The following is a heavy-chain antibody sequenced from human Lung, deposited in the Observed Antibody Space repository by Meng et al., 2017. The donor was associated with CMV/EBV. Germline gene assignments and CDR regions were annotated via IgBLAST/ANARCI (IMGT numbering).Heavy chain of an antibody. CDR2: IHNSGST. CDR3: ARDVGYCSDGSCSDY. D-gene: IGHD2-15*01. J-gene: IGHJ4*01. Sequence: SETLSLXCSVSGGSVISGSYYWSWIRQSPGKGLQWIGYIHNSGSTKYNPSLKRRVTISVDTPKNQFSLRLRFVTAADTAVYYCARDVGYCSDGSCSDYLRGGXLVTVSS. CDR1: GGSVISGSYY. V-gene: IGHV4-61*01.